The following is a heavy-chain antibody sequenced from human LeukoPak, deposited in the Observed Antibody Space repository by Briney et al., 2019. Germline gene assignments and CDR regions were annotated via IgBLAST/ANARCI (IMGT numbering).Heavy chain of an antibody. V-gene: IGHV3-30-3*01. CDR2: ISYDGGNK. D-gene: IGHD1-26*01. CDR1: GFTFSSFS. CDR3: AGTIGVVGPTTGIDY. Sequence: PGGPLRLSCAASGFTFSSFSMHWVRQAPGKGLEWVAVISYDGGNKYYADSVKGRFTISRDNSKNTLYLQMNSLRPEDTALYYCAGTIGVVGPTTGIDYWGQGTLVTVSS. J-gene: IGHJ4*02.